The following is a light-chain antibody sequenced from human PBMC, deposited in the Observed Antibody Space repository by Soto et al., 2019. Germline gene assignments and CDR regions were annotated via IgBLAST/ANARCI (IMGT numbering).Light chain of an antibody. J-gene: IGKJ4*01. CDR3: LQNNNYPIN. CDR2: AAS. V-gene: IGKV1-6*01. CDR1: QDIRSD. Sequence: AIQMTQSPSSLSASVGDRVTVTCRASQDIRSDVGWYQQKPGQAPKVLMYAASRLHSGVPSRFSGSGSGTDFVLNIRSLKLEDVATYYCLQNNNYPINFGGGTKV.